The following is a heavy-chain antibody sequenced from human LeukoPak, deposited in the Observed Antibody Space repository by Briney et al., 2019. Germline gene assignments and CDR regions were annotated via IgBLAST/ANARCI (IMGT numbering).Heavy chain of an antibody. V-gene: IGHV1-69*04. D-gene: IGHD2-15*01. CDR1: GGTFSSYA. J-gene: IGHJ3*02. Sequence: GASVKVSCKASGGTFSSYAISWVRQAPGQGLEWMGRIIPILGIANYAQKFQGRVTITADKSTSTAYMELSSLRSEDTAVYYCARVFCSGGSCYSREILAFDIWGQGTMVTVSS. CDR2: IIPILGIA. CDR3: ARVFCSGGSCYSREILAFDI.